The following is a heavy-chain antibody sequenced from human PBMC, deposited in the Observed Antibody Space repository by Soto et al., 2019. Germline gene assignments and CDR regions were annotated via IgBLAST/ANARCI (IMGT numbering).Heavy chain of an antibody. J-gene: IGHJ1*01. Sequence: QVQLVQSGAEVKKPGSSVRVSCKASGGTLNNYAINWVRQAPGQGLEWMGGILPVYAAPDYAQNFQGRVSITADYSTSTVYMELSRLRSDDTAVYFCATDSNYDVSHSFWGQGTLVTVSS. CDR1: GGTLNNYA. CDR2: ILPVYAAP. D-gene: IGHD3-3*01. CDR3: ATDSNYDVSHSF. V-gene: IGHV1-69*01.